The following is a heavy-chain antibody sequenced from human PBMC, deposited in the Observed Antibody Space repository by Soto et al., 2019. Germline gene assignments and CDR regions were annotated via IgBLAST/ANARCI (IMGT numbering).Heavy chain of an antibody. V-gene: IGHV5-51*01. Sequence: PGESLKISCKGSGYSFTSYWIGWVRQMPGKGLESMGIIYPGDSDTRYSPSFQGQVTISADKSISTAYLQWSSLKASDPAMTYCRRTGAAGKNYYGMDVWGQGTTVTVSS. CDR2: IYPGDSDT. D-gene: IGHD6-13*01. CDR1: GYSFTSYW. CDR3: RRTGAAGKNYYGMDV. J-gene: IGHJ6*02.